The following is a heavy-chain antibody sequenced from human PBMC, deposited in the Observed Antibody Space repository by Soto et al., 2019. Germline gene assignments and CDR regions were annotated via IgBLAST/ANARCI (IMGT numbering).Heavy chain of an antibody. Sequence: QVQLVQSGAEVKKPGSSVKVSCKASGGTFSSYAISWVRQAPGQGLEWMGGIIPIFGTAYYAQKFQGRVTITADNSTSPAYMELSSLRSEDTAVYYCARNLYCSSTSCYLPSYYYGMDVWGQGTTVTVSS. J-gene: IGHJ6*02. V-gene: IGHV1-69*06. CDR3: ARNLYCSSTSCYLPSYYYGMDV. CDR1: GGTFSSYA. D-gene: IGHD2-2*01. CDR2: IIPIFGTA.